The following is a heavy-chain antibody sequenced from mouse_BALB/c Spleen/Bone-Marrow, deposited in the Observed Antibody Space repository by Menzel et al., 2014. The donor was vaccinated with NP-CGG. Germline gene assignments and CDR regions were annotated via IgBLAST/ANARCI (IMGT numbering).Heavy chain of an antibody. V-gene: IGHV14-3*02. J-gene: IGHJ4*01. CDR3: ARWEYYAMDY. CDR1: GFNIKDTY. Sequence: EVQLQQSGAELVKPGASVKLSCAASGFNIKDTYMHWVKQRPEQGLEWIGRIDPANGNTKYDPKFQGKATITADTSSNTAYLQLSSLTSEDTAVYYCARWEYYAMDYWGQGTSVTVSS. D-gene: IGHD4-1*01. CDR2: IDPANGNT.